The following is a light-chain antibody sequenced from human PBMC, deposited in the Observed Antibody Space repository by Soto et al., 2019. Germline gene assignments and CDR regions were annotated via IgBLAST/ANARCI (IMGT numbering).Light chain of an antibody. V-gene: IGLV2-14*01. CDR2: EVT. CDR3: QAWDSSTAAV. CDR1: SSDVGGYNY. J-gene: IGLJ1*01. Sequence: QSALTQPASVSGSPGQSITISCTGTSSDVGGYNYVSWYQQHPGKAPKLLIYEVTNRPSGVSNRFSGSKSGDTASLTISGLQAEDEADYYCQAWDSSTAAVFGAGTKLTVL.